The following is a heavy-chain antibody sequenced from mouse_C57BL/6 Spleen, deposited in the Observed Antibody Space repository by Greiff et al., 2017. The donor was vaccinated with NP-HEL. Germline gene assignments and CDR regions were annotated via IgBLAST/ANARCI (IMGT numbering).Heavy chain of an antibody. V-gene: IGHV1-52*01. CDR1: GYTFTSYW. CDR3: ARDSYYVYAMDY. Sequence: QVQLQESGAELVRPGSSVKLSCKASGYTFTSYWMHWVKQRPIQGLEWIGNIDPSDSETHYNQKFKDKATLTVDKSSSTAYMQLSSLTSEDSAVYYCARDSYYVYAMDYWGQGTSVTVSS. J-gene: IGHJ4*01. CDR2: IDPSDSET. D-gene: IGHD2-12*01.